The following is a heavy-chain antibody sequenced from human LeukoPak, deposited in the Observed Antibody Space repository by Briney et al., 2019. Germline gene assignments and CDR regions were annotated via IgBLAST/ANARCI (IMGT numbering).Heavy chain of an antibody. J-gene: IGHJ3*02. CDR3: ARDLNWGAGALDI. D-gene: IGHD7-27*01. V-gene: IGHV3-21*01. Sequence: PGGSLRLSCAASGFAFSSYSMSWVRQAPGKGLEWVSSINVSPAYISYADSVKGRFTISRDSAKNSLYLQMNSLRAEDTAVYFCARDLNWGAGALDIWGQGTMVTVSS. CDR1: GFAFSSYS. CDR2: INVSPAYI.